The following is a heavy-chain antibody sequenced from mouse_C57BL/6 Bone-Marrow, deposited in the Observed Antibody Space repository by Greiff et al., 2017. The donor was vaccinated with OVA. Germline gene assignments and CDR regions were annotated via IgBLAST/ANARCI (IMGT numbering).Heavy chain of an antibody. J-gene: IGHJ1*03. Sequence: VQLQQPGAELVKPGASVKLSCKASGYTFTSYWMQWVKQRPGQGLEWIGEIDPSDSYTNYNQKFKGKATLTVDTSSSTAYMQLSSLTSEDSAVYYCARLGQWYFDVWGTGTTVTVSS. CDR3: ARLGQWYFDV. V-gene: IGHV1-50*01. D-gene: IGHD3-3*01. CDR2: IDPSDSYT. CDR1: GYTFTSYW.